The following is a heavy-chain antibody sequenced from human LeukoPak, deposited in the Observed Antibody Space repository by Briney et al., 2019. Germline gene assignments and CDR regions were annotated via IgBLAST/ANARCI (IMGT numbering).Heavy chain of an antibody. CDR1: GFTFSSYW. CDR3: ARDAAYCSSTSPCYYYYYMDV. Sequence: GGSLRLSCAASGFTFSSYWMSWVRQAPGKGLEWVANIKQDGSEKYYVDSVKGRFTLSRHNAKNSLYLQMNSLRAEDTAVYYCARDAAYCSSTSPCYYYYYMDVWGKGTTVTVSS. J-gene: IGHJ6*03. D-gene: IGHD2-2*01. V-gene: IGHV3-7*01. CDR2: IKQDGSEK.